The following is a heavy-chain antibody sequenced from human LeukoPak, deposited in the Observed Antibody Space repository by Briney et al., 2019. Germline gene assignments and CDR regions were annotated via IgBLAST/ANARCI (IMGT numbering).Heavy chain of an antibody. V-gene: IGHV3-23*01. CDR1: GFTFSSYW. CDR3: AKGGEFGELNYFDY. Sequence: GGSLRLSCAASGFTFSSYWMSWVRQAPGKGLEWVSIISGSGGTTYFADSVKGRFTISKDNSKNTLYLQMSSLRAEDTAIYFCAKGGEFGELNYFDYWGQGTLVTVSS. D-gene: IGHD3-10*01. CDR2: ISGSGGTT. J-gene: IGHJ4*02.